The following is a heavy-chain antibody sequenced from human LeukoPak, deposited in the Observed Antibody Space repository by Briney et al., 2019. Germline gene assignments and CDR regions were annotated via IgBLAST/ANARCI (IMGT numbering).Heavy chain of an antibody. D-gene: IGHD3-22*01. CDR3: ARGEAFGLLLPDAFDI. V-gene: IGHV1-46*01. CDR2: INPSGGST. CDR1: GYTFTSYY. J-gene: IGHJ3*02. Sequence: ASVKVSCKASGYTFTSYYMHWVRQAPGQGLEWMGIINPSGGSTSYAQKFQGRVTMTRDTSTSTVYMELSSLRSKDTAVYYCARGEAFGLLLPDAFDIWGQGTMVTVSS.